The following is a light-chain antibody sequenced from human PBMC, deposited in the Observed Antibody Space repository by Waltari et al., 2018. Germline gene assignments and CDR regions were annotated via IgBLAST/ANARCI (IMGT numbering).Light chain of an antibody. CDR2: DVV. V-gene: IGLV2-11*01. Sequence: QSALTQPRSVSGSPGQPVPISCSGPSSDVGNYNFVPWYQQHPGNAPKLLIYDVVKRPSGVPDRFSGSKSGNTASLTISGLQTEDEADYYCCSYAGSYTFVFGGGTQLTVL. CDR3: CSYAGSYTFV. CDR1: SSDVGNYNF. J-gene: IGLJ7*01.